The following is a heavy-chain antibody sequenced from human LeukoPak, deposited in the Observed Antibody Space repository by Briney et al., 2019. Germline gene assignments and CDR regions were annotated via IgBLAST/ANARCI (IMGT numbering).Heavy chain of an antibody. CDR1: GYTFTSYD. CDR3: ARGNPYYDFWSGHYYYYYYMDV. CDR2: MNPNSGNT. Sequence: GASVKVSCKASGYTFTSYDINGVRQATGQGLEWMGWMNPNSGNTGYAQKFQGRVTITRNTSLSTAYMELSSLRSEDTAVYYCARGNPYYDFWSGHYYYYYYMDVWGKGTTVTVSS. J-gene: IGHJ6*03. V-gene: IGHV1-8*03. D-gene: IGHD3-3*01.